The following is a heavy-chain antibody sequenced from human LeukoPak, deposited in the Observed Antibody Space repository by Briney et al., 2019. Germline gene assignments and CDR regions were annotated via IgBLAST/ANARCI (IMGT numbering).Heavy chain of an antibody. D-gene: IGHD2-15*01. CDR3: AKDPGYCSGGSCYYFDY. J-gene: IGHJ4*02. CDR2: ISYDGSNK. Sequence: PGRSLRLSCAASGFTFSSYAMHWVRQAPAKGLEWVAVISYDGSNKYYTDSVKGRFSISRDNSKNTLYLQMNSLRAEDTAVYYCAKDPGYCSGGSCYYFDYWVQGTLVTVSS. CDR1: GFTFSSYA. V-gene: IGHV3-30*18.